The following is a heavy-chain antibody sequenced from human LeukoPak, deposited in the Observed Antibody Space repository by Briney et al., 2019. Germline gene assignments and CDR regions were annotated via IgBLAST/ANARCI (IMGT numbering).Heavy chain of an antibody. CDR3: AATSSGFYYGAYYFDY. J-gene: IGHJ4*02. CDR1: GFTFSSSA. D-gene: IGHD3-22*01. CDR2: IVVGSGNT. V-gene: IGHV1-58*02. Sequence: SVKVSCKASGFTFSSSAMQWVRQARGQRLEWIGWIVVGSGNTNYAQKFQERVTITRDMSTSTAYMELSSLRSEDTAVYYCAATSSGFYYGAYYFDYWGQGTLVTVSS.